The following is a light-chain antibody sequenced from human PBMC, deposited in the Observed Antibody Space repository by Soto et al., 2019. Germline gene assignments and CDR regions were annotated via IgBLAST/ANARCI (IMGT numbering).Light chain of an antibody. Sequence: QSVLTQPPSASGSPGQSVTIPCTGTSSDVGAYNYVSWYQQHPGKAPKLVIYEVNKRPSGVPDRFSGSKSGNTASLTVSGLQGEDDADYYCASHAGDSAVFVTGTKVTVL. V-gene: IGLV2-8*01. CDR1: SSDVGAYNY. J-gene: IGLJ1*01. CDR2: EVN. CDR3: ASHAGDSAV.